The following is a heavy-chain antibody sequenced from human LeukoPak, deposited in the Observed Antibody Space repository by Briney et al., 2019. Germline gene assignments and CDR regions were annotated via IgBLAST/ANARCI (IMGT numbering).Heavy chain of an antibody. Sequence: SETLSLTCAVSGGSVSSGGFSWTWIRQPPGKGLEWIGEIYHSGSTNYNPSLKSRVTISVDKSKNQFSLKLSSVTAADTAVYYCARDIAVAGMHGMDVWGQGTTVTVSS. CDR3: ARDIAVAGMHGMDV. CDR1: GGSVSSGGFS. CDR2: IYHSGST. V-gene: IGHV4-30-2*01. D-gene: IGHD6-19*01. J-gene: IGHJ6*02.